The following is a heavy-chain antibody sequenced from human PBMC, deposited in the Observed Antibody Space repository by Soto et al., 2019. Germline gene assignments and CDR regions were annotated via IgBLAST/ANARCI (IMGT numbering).Heavy chain of an antibody. D-gene: IGHD6-25*01. CDR3: ARRKKDGSRSYYGMDV. CDR1: GYSFTAYW. CDR2: IDPTDSTV. Sequence: PRESLKISCKTSGYSFTAYWINWVRHMPGKGLEWMGEIDPTDSTVNYSPSSQGHVTISVDKSNSTAFLQWSSLKASDTAMYYCARRKKDGSRSYYGMDVWGQGTTVTVSS. J-gene: IGHJ6*02. V-gene: IGHV5-10-1*01.